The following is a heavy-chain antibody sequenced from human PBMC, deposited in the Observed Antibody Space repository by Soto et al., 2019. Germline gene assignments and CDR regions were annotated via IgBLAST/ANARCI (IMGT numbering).Heavy chain of an antibody. CDR2: ISWDGGST. CDR3: AKDPAEGGQLAEYFQH. D-gene: IGHD6-6*01. V-gene: IGHV3-43*01. CDR1: GFTFDDYT. Sequence: GGSLRLSCAASGFTFDDYTMHWVRQAPGKGLEWVSLISWDGGSTYYADSVKGRFTISRDNSKNSLYLQMNSLRTEDTALYYCAKDPAEGGQLAEYFQHWGQGTLVTVSS. J-gene: IGHJ1*01.